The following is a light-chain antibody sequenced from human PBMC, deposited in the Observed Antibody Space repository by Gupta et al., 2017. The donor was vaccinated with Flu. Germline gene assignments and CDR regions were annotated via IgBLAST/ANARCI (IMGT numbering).Light chain of an antibody. CDR3: SSYKSINTLHVI. CDR2: DVS. Sequence: SALTQPASVSGSPGQSMTISCTGTSSDVGDYKNVSWYQQHPGKAPKLMIYDVSYRPSGVSNRFSGSKSGNTASLTISGLQAEDEADYYCSSYKSINTLHVIFGGGTRLTVL. CDR1: SSDVGDYKN. V-gene: IGLV2-14*03. J-gene: IGLJ2*01.